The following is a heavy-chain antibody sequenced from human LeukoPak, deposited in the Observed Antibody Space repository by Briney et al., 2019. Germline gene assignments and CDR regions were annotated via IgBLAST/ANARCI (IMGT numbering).Heavy chain of an antibody. CDR3: TTDVLVRGVEDY. CDR1: GGSISSYY. CDR2: IKSKTDGGTT. V-gene: IGHV3-15*01. Sequence: ETLSLTCTASGGSISSYYWSWVRQAPGKGLEWVGRIKSKTDGGTTDYAAPVKGRFTISRDDSKNTLYLQMNSLKTEDTAVYYCTTDVLVRGVEDYWGQGTLVTVSS. D-gene: IGHD3-10*01. J-gene: IGHJ4*02.